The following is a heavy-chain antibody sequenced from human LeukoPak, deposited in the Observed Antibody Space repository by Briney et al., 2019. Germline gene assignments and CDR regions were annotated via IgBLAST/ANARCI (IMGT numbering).Heavy chain of an antibody. J-gene: IGHJ2*01. CDR2: LYTSGTT. CDR1: NDSIHSYY. D-gene: IGHD6-19*01. Sequence: SETLSLTCTVSNDSIHSYYWGWIRQPAGKGLEWIGRLYTSGTTDYNPSLKSRVSMSVDTSKNQFSLRLTSVTAADTAVYYCARGWDAANWYFDLRGRGTLVTV. V-gene: IGHV4-4*07. CDR3: ARGWDAANWYFDL.